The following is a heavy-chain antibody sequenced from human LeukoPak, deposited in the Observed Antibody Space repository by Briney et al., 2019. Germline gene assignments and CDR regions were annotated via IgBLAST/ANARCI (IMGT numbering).Heavy chain of an antibody. V-gene: IGHV1-2*02. Sequence: ASVKVSCKASGYTFTGYCMHWVRQAPGQGLEWMGWINPNSGGTNYAQKFQGRVTMTRDTSISTAYMELSRLRSDDTAVYYCARAPRGYCSSTSCPDYWGQGTLVTVSS. D-gene: IGHD2-2*01. J-gene: IGHJ4*02. CDR3: ARAPRGYCSSTSCPDY. CDR2: INPNSGGT. CDR1: GYTFTGYC.